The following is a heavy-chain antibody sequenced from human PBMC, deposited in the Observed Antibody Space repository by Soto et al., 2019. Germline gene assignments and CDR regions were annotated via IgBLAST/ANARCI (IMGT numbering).Heavy chain of an antibody. Sequence: GGSLRLSCAASGFTFSSYGMHWVRQAPGKGLEWVAVIWYDGSNKYYADSVKGRFTISRDNSKNTLYLQMNSLRAEDTAVYYCARDISEWGLDDAFDYWGQGTLVTVSS. V-gene: IGHV3-33*01. D-gene: IGHD1-26*01. CDR1: GFTFSSYG. CDR2: IWYDGSNK. CDR3: ARDISEWGLDDAFDY. J-gene: IGHJ4*02.